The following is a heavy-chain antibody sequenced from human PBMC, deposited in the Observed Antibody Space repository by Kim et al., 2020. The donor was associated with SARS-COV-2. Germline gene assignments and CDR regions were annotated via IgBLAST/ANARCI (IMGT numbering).Heavy chain of an antibody. Sequence: GGSLRLSCAASGFTFSDYYMSWIRQAPGKGLEWLSYISSSGITTYHADSVKGRFTISRDNAKNSLYLQLNSLRAEDTAVYYCARVRGAAGPLYFYYFGMDVWGQGTTVTVSS. CDR3: ARVRGAAGPLYFYYFGMDV. CDR1: GFTFSDYY. CDR2: ISSSGITT. D-gene: IGHD6-13*01. V-gene: IGHV3-11*01. J-gene: IGHJ6*02.